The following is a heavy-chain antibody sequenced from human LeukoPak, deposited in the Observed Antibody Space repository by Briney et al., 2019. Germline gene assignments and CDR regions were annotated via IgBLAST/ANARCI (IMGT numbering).Heavy chain of an antibody. V-gene: IGHV4-34*01. D-gene: IGHD3-10*01. J-gene: IGHJ4*02. CDR2: IHPSGSP. CDR3: SRGGDASKAGKY. Sequence: SETLSLTCTVSGGSISSYYWSWIRQPPGKGLEWIGEIHPSGSPSYNPSLESRTIISVDASKNQFSLILNSVTAADTALYFCSRGGDASKAGKYWGQGALVTVSS. CDR1: GGSISSYY.